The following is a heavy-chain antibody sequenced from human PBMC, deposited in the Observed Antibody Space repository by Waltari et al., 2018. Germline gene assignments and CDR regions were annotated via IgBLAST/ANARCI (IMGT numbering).Heavy chain of an antibody. Sequence: EVQLVESGGGLVQPGGSLRLSCAASGFTLSSNWRSWVRQAPGKGLEWVADIKKDWGDEYYVDSVRGRFTISRDNAKNSLFLQMNSLRPEDTAVYYCARDQWFAFDIWGQGTMVTVSS. CDR2: IKKDWGDE. V-gene: IGHV3-7*01. CDR1: GFTLSSNW. CDR3: ARDQWFAFDI. J-gene: IGHJ3*02. D-gene: IGHD3-22*01.